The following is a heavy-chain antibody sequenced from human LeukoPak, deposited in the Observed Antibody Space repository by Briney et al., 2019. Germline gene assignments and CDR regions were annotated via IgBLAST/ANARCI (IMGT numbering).Heavy chain of an antibody. J-gene: IGHJ6*02. CDR1: GGSISSYY. CDR2: IYYSGST. CDR3: ARQIPAPPYGMDV. V-gene: IGHV4-59*08. D-gene: IGHD2-2*01. Sequence: SETLSLTCTVSGGSISSYYWSWIRQPPGKGLEWIGYIYYSGSTNYNPSLKSRVTISVDTSKNQFSLKLSSVTAADTAVYYCARQIPAPPYGMDVWGQGTTVTVSS.